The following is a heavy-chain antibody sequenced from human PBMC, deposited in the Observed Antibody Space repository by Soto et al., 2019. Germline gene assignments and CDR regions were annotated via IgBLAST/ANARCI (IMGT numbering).Heavy chain of an antibody. D-gene: IGHD1-26*01. CDR1: GFPFYGFG. CDR3: VRDGVGGTPFWGYFDY. Sequence: QGQRVESGGGVVQPGRSLRLSCAASGFPFYGFGRHWVRQAPGKGLEWVAIIRNDGSNEDYADSVKGRFTITRDNSKDTLYLQMDSLRAEDTAVYYCVRDGVGGTPFWGYFDYWGQRTLVTVSS. V-gene: IGHV3-33*01. CDR2: IRNDGSNE. J-gene: IGHJ4*02.